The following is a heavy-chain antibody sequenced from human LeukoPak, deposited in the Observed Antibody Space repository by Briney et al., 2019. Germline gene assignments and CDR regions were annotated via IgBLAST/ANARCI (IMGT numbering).Heavy chain of an antibody. CDR1: GYTFTSYY. Sequence: GASVKVSCKASGYTFTSYYMHWVRQAPGQGLEWMGIINPSGGSTSYAQKFQGRVTMTRDTSISTAYMELSRLRSDDTAVYYCAREGIAARGYMDVWGKGTTVTVSS. V-gene: IGHV1-46*01. CDR2: INPSGGST. D-gene: IGHD6-6*01. CDR3: AREGIAARGYMDV. J-gene: IGHJ6*03.